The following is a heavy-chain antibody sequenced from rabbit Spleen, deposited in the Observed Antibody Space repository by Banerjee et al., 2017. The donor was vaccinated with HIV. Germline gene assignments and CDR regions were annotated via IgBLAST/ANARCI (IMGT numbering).Heavy chain of an antibody. CDR1: GVSFSANSY. CDR3: ARDTSSSFSSYGMDL. V-gene: IGHV1S40*01. Sequence: SLEESGGDLVKPGASLTLTCTASGVSFSANSYMCWVRQAPGKGLEWIACIDTGSSGFTYFASWAKGRFTISKTSSTTVTLQMTSLTAADTATYFCARDTSSSFSSYGMDLWGQGTLVTVS. D-gene: IGHD1-1*01. J-gene: IGHJ6*01. CDR2: IDTGSSGFT.